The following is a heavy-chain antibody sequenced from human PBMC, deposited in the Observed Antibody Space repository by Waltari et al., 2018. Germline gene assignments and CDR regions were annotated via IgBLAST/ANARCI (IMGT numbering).Heavy chain of an antibody. D-gene: IGHD3-9*01. V-gene: IGHV3-30*01. J-gene: IGHJ5*02. CDR1: GFTFSSYA. CDR3: ARPDYDILGFDP. CDR2: ISYDGSNK. Sequence: QVQLVESGGGVVQPGRSLRLSCAASGFTFSSYAMHWVRQAPGKGLEWVAVISYDGSNKYYADSVKGRFTISRDNSKNTLYLQMNSLRAEDTAVYCCARPDYDILGFDPWGQGTLVTVSS.